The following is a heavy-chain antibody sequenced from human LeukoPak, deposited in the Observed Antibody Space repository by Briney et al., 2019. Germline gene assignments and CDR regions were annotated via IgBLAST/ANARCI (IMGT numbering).Heavy chain of an antibody. V-gene: IGHV3-23*01. J-gene: IGHJ6*03. CDR1: GFTFSSYA. D-gene: IGHD2/OR15-2a*01. Sequence: GGSLRLSCAASGFTFSSYAMSWVRQAPGKGLEWVSAISGSGGSTYYADSVKGRFTISRDNSKNTLYLQMNSLRAEDTAVYDCAKTSNTWPLYYLDVWGKGTTVTVSS. CDR3: AKTSNTWPLYYLDV. CDR2: ISGSGGST.